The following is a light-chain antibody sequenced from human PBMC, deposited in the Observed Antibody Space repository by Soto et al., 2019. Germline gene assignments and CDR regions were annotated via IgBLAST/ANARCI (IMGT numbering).Light chain of an antibody. V-gene: IGLV2-23*01. CDR1: SSDVGSYNL. Sequence: QSVLTQPASVSGSPGQSITISCTGTSSDVGSYNLVSWYQQHPGKAPKLMIYKGSKRPSGVSNRFSGSKSGNTASLTVSGLQAEDEAHYYCCSYARSSTSVFGGGTKVT. J-gene: IGLJ3*02. CDR3: CSYARSSTSV. CDR2: KGS.